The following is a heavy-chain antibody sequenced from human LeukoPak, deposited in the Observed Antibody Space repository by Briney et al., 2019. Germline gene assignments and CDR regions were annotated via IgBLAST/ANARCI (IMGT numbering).Heavy chain of an antibody. V-gene: IGHV3-7*03. D-gene: IGHD6-13*01. CDR2: IKQDGSEK. CDR3: ARAYPPQAAGFDS. CDR1: GFTFSSYW. J-gene: IGHJ4*02. Sequence: QSGGSLRLSCAASGFTFSSYWMSWVRQAPGKGLEWVANIKQDGSEKYYVDSVKGRFTISRDNAKNSLYLQMNSLRAEDTAVYYCARAYPPQAAGFDSWGQGTLVTVSS.